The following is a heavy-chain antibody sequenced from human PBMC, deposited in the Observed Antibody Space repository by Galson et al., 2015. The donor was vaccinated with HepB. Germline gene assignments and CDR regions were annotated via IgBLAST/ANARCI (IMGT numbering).Heavy chain of an antibody. CDR1: GDTFSSHT. D-gene: IGHD3-16*01. CDR2: IIPILGIE. V-gene: IGHV1-69*02. CDR3: ARGSNWGRIDY. Sequence: SVKVSCKASGDTFSSHTISWARQAPGQGLEWMGRIIPILGIENYAQKFQGRVTITADKSTSTAYMELSSLRSEDTAVYYCARGSNWGRIDYWGQGTLVTVSS. J-gene: IGHJ4*02.